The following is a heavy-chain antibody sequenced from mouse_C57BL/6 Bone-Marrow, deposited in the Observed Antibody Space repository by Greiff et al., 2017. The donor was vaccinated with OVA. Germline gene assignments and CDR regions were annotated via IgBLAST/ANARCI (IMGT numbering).Heavy chain of an antibody. CDR2: INPNNGGT. D-gene: IGHD2-3*01. Sequence: EVKLQESGPELVKPGASVKIPCKASGYTFTDYNMDWVKQSHGKSLEWIGDINPNNGGTIYNQKFKGKATLTVDKSSSTAYMELRSLTSEDTAVYYCARRVYDGYYFDYWGQGTTLTVSS. V-gene: IGHV1-18*01. CDR1: GYTFTDYN. CDR3: ARRVYDGYYFDY. J-gene: IGHJ2*01.